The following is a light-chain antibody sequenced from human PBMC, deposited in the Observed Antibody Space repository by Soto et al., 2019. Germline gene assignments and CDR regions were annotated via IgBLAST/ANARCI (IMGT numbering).Light chain of an antibody. CDR1: SSDVGGYDF. J-gene: IGLJ2*01. V-gene: IGLV2-14*01. CDR2: EVN. Sequence: QSALTQPASVSGSPGQSITLSCTGTSSDVGGYDFVSWYQQHPGKAPKLMISEVNYRPSGVSNRFSGSKSGNTASLTISGLQAEDEADYYCSSYTRTTPVILGGGTKLTVL. CDR3: SSYTRTTPVI.